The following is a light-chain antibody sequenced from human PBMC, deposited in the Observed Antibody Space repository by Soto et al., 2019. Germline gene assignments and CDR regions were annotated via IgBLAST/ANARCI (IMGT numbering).Light chain of an antibody. V-gene: IGLV2-14*01. CDR2: EVN. Sequence: QSALTQPASVSGSPGQSITISCSGTSSDVGGYKYVSWYQQHPGKAPKLMIYEVNKRPSGVSNRFSGSKSGNTASLTISGLQAEDEADYYCSSYTSTTTLEVFGGGTKLTVL. CDR3: SSYTSTTTLEV. J-gene: IGLJ2*01. CDR1: SSDVGGYKY.